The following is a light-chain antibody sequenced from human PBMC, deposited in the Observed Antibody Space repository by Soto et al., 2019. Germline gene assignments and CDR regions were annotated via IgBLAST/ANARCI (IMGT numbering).Light chain of an antibody. CDR1: QSVGSH. V-gene: IGKV3-11*01. CDR3: QQRSNSIT. CDR2: DAS. J-gene: IGKJ5*01. Sequence: AAVSVKTRERATLSCRASQSVGSHLAWFQQRPGQAPRLLIYDASNRATGIPARFSGSGSGADFTLTFSSLEPEDFAVYYCQQRSNSITFGQGTRLEI.